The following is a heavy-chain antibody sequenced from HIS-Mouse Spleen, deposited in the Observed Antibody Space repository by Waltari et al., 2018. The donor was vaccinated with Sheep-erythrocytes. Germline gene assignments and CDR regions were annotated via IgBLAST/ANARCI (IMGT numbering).Heavy chain of an antibody. CDR1: GGTFSSYA. D-gene: IGHD6-19*01. CDR3: ARDTSSDSSGWHDAFDI. J-gene: IGHJ3*02. V-gene: IGHV1-69*01. Sequence: QVQLVQSGAEVKKPGSSVKVSCKASGGTFSSYAISWVRQAPGQGLEWMGGIIPIVGTANYAQKFQGRVTITADESTSTAYMELSSLRSEDTAVYYCARDTSSDSSGWHDAFDIWGQGTMVTVSS. CDR2: IIPIVGTA.